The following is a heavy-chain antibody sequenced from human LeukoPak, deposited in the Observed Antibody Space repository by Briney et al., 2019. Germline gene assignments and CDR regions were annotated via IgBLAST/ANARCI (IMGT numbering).Heavy chain of an antibody. CDR1: GFTFSNYW. Sequence: GGSLRLSCAASGFTFSNYWMSWVRQAPGKGLEWVANIKQDGSEKYYVDSVKGRFTISRDNAKNSLYLQMNSLRAEDTAVYYCARDRHGDESYSYYYMDVWGKGTTVTVSS. J-gene: IGHJ6*03. CDR2: IKQDGSEK. CDR3: ARDRHGDESYSYYYMDV. V-gene: IGHV3-7*01. D-gene: IGHD4-17*01.